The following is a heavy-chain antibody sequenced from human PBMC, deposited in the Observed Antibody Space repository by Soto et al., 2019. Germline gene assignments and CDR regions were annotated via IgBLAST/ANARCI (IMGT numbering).Heavy chain of an antibody. D-gene: IGHD5-18*01. CDR1: GCTFSNYG. Sequence: PGGSLRLSCAASGCTFSNYGMHWVRQAPGKGLEWVALISYDGGNEYFADSVKGRFTISRDNSKNTLYLQMNSLRAEDTAVYYCAKVGYSYGHGYFDYWGQGTLVTVSS. V-gene: IGHV3-30*18. CDR3: AKVGYSYGHGYFDY. J-gene: IGHJ4*02. CDR2: ISYDGGNE.